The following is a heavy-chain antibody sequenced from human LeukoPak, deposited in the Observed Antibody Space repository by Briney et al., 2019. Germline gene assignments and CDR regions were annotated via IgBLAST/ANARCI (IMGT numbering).Heavy chain of an antibody. Sequence: SETLSLTCTVSAYSISSGYYWGWIRQPPGKGLEWIGSIYHSGSTCYNPSLKSRVTISVDTSKNHFSLKLSSVTAADTAVYYCATGGSSHGFVRAFDIWGQGTMVTVSS. CDR1: AYSISSGYY. CDR2: IYHSGST. V-gene: IGHV4-38-2*02. D-gene: IGHD5-18*01. J-gene: IGHJ3*02. CDR3: ATGGSSHGFVRAFDI.